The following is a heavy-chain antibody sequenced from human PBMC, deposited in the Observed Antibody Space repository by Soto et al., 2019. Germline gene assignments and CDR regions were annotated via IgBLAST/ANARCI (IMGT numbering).Heavy chain of an antibody. Sequence: GASVKVSCKASGYTFTGYYMHWVRQAPGEGLEWMGWINSNSGGTNYAQKFQGWDTMTRDTSISTAYMELRRLRSDDTAVYYCARDLVLRWLNYGIDVWGPGPTVTVS. CDR3: ARDLVLRWLNYGIDV. J-gene: IGHJ6*02. V-gene: IGHV1-2*04. CDR2: INSNSGGT. D-gene: IGHD5-12*01. CDR1: GYTFTGYY.